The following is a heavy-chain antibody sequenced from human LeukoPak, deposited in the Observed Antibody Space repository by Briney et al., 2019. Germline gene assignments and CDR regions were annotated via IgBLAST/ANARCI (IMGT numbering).Heavy chain of an antibody. CDR3: ASWVMVRGVRIDY. J-gene: IGHJ4*02. CDR1: GGSFSGYY. Sequence: SETLSLTCAVYGGSFSGYYWSWIRQPPGKGLEWIGEINHSGSTNYNPSLKSRVTISVDTSKNQFSLKLSSETAADTAVYYCASWVMVRGVRIDYWGQGTLVTVSS. D-gene: IGHD3-10*01. V-gene: IGHV4-34*01. CDR2: INHSGST.